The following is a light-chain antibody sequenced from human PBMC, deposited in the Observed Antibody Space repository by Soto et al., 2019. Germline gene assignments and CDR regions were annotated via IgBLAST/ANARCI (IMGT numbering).Light chain of an antibody. V-gene: IGKV3-20*01. CDR1: QSVSSNY. J-gene: IGKJ1*01. Sequence: EIVLTQSPGTLSLFPGERATLSCRATQSVSSNYLAWYQQKPGQAPRLHIYIASSKATGIPDRFSGSGSGTDFTLTISRREPEDFAVSYCQQYGTSACTFGQATKLAIK. CDR3: QQYGTSACT. CDR2: IAS.